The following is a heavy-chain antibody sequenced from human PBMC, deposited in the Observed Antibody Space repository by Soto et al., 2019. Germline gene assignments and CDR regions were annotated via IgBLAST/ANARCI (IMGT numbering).Heavy chain of an antibody. D-gene: IGHD1-26*01. CDR1: GGAFSYYS. J-gene: IGHJ4*02. V-gene: IGHV3-21*06. Sequence: PGGSLRLSCVVSGGAFSYYSMNWVRQAPGKGREWVSLITGNSEYKYYAGSVKGRFTVSRDNAKNSLYLQMNSLTVEATAVYYCARSGALLQTCDSWGQGPLVAASS. CDR2: ITGNSEYK. CDR3: ARSGALLQTCDS.